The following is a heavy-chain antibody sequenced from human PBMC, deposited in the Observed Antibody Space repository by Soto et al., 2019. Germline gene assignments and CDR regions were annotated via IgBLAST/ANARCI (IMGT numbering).Heavy chain of an antibody. D-gene: IGHD6-13*01. CDR1: GGTFSSYA. V-gene: IGHV1-69*06. CDR3: ARGVVLYSSSWRPYFDY. CDR2: IIPIFGTA. J-gene: IGHJ4*02. Sequence: ASVKVSCKASGGTFSSYAISWVRQAPGQGLEWMGGIIPIFGTANYAQKFQGRVTITADKSTSTAYMELSSLRSEDTAVYYCARGVVLYSSSWRPYFDYWGQGTLVTVSS.